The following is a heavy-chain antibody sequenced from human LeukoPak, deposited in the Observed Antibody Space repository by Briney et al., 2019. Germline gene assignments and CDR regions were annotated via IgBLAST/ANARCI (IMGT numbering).Heavy chain of an antibody. CDR1: GGSFSGYY. CDR2: INHSGST. D-gene: IGHD1-26*01. Sequence: SETLSLTCAVYGGSFSGYYWSWLRQPPGKGLEWIGEINHSGSTNCNPSLKSRVTISVDTSKNQFSLKLSSVTAADTAVYYCARGTHDTQNKPVGATDFDYWGQGTLVTVSS. V-gene: IGHV4-34*01. CDR3: ARGTHDTQNKPVGATDFDY. J-gene: IGHJ4*02.